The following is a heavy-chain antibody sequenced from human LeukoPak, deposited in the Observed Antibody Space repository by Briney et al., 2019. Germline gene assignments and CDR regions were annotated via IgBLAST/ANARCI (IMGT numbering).Heavy chain of an antibody. J-gene: IGHJ5*02. Sequence: GGSLRLSCVVSGFMFSSYWMHWVRQVPGKGLVWVSSMDSDGSITTYADSVKGRFTISRDNAKKTLYLQMSRLRAEDTAVYYCVRGGNYVWGSYDPWGQGTLVTVSS. CDR2: MDSDGSIT. CDR1: GFMFSSYW. V-gene: IGHV3-74*01. CDR3: VRGGNYVWGSYDP. D-gene: IGHD3-16*01.